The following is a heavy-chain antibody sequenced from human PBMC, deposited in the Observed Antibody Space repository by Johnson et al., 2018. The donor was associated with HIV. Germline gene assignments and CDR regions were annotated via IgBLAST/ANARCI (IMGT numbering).Heavy chain of an antibody. CDR2: ISYDGGDK. J-gene: IGHJ3*02. Sequence: QEQLVESGGGVVQPGRSLRLSCAASGFTFSSYAMHWVRQAPGKGLEWVAVISYDGGDKYYADSVKGRFIISRDNSKSTLYLQMNSLRPEDTAVYYCAKERRAPRAFDIWGQGTMVTVSS. CDR1: GFTFSSYA. V-gene: IGHV3-30*18. CDR3: AKERRAPRAFDI.